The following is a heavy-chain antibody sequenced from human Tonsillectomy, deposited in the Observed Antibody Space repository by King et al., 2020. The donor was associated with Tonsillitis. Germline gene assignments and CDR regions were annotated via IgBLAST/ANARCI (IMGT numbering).Heavy chain of an antibody. Sequence: QLVQSGAEVKKPGASVKVSCKASGYTFTSYDINWVRQATGQGLEWMGWMNPNSGNTGYAQKFQGRVTMTRNTSIRTAYMELSSLRSEDTAVYYFARARTHYYDRNGWERWGQGTLVPVSS. D-gene: IGHD3-22*01. CDR1: GYTFTSYD. CDR2: MNPNSGNT. J-gene: IGHJ4*02. V-gene: IGHV1-8*02. CDR3: ARARTHYYDRNGWER.